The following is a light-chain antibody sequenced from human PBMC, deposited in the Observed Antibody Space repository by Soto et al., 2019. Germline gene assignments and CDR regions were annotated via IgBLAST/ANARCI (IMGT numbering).Light chain of an antibody. CDR2: VST. J-gene: IGKJ4*01. CDR1: QDIGNG. V-gene: IGKV1-6*01. CDR3: LQDDDYPHT. Sequence: AIQMTQAPSALSASAGDRVTITCRASQDIGNGLAWYQHKPGNAPKLLIYVSTSLQSGVPSRFSGSGSGTDVALTRAGLQPEDSATYYGLQDDDYPHTFSGGTKGDIK.